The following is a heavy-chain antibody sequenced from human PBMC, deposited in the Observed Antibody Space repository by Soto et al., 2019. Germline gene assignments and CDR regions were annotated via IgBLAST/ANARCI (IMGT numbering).Heavy chain of an antibody. CDR3: AADLGYEVYYYYGMDV. J-gene: IGHJ6*02. D-gene: IGHD5-12*01. Sequence: ASVKVSCKASGFTFTSSAVQWVRQARGQRLEWIGWIVVGSGNTNYAQKFQGRVTITRDMSTSTAYMELSSLRSEDTAVYYCAADLGYEVYYYYGMDVWGQGTAVTVSS. CDR2: IVVGSGNT. CDR1: GFTFTSSA. V-gene: IGHV1-58*01.